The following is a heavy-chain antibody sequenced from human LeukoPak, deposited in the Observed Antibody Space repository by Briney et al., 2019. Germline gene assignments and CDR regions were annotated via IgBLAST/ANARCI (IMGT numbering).Heavy chain of an antibody. J-gene: IGHJ4*02. CDR2: IKSKTDGGTK. CDR3: TTDVWYSSSVDY. D-gene: IGHD6-13*01. CDR1: GFTFSNAW. V-gene: IGHV3-15*01. Sequence: GGSERLSCGACGFTFSNAWMIGVRQARGKGREWVGRIKSKTDGGTKDYAAPVKGRFTISRQDSKNTLYLQMNSLKTEDTAVYYCTTDVWYSSSVDYWGQGTLVTVSS.